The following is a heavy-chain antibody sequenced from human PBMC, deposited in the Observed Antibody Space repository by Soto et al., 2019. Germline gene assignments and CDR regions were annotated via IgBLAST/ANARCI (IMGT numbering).Heavy chain of an antibody. D-gene: IGHD1-20*01. CDR1: GSTFGDYA. Sequence: PGGSLRLSCTASGSTFGDYAMSWFRQAPGKGLEWVGVIRSKAYGGTTEYAASVKGRFTISRDDSKSIAYLQMNSLKTEDTAVYYCTRGYNWNDVGNYYYGMDVWGQGTTVTVSS. CDR2: IRSKAYGGTT. CDR3: TRGYNWNDVGNYYYGMDV. V-gene: IGHV3-49*03. J-gene: IGHJ6*02.